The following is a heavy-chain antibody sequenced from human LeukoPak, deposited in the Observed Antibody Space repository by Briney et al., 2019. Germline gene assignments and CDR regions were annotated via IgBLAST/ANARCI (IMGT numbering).Heavy chain of an antibody. CDR3: APSILGVAPPGGGANY. V-gene: IGHV3-23*01. D-gene: IGHD3-3*01. CDR1: GFTFSSYA. Sequence: GGSLRLSCAASGFTFSSYAMSWVRQAPGKGLEWVSAISGSGGSTYYADSVKGRFTISRDNSKNTLYLQMNSLRDEDTAVYYGAPSILGVAPPGGGANYWGQGTLVTVSS. CDR2: ISGSGGST. J-gene: IGHJ4*02.